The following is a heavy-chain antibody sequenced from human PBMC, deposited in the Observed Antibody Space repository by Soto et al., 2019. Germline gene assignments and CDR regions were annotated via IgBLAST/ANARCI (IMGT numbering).Heavy chain of an antibody. D-gene: IGHD4-17*01. J-gene: IGHJ3*02. CDR3: ARVDYSDYVFAFDI. CDR2: TYNTGST. CDR1: GGSISSYY. V-gene: IGHV4-59*01. Sequence: SETLSLTCTVSGGSISSYYWNWVRQPPGKGLEWIGCTYNTGSTNYNPSLKSRVSISGDTSKNKFSLKLSSVTAADTAVYYCARVDYSDYVFAFDIWGQGTMVTVSS.